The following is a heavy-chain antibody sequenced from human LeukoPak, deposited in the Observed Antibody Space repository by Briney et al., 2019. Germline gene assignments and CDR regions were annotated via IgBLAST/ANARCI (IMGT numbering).Heavy chain of an antibody. CDR3: ASGYSGYDLAADDY. V-gene: IGHV4-34*01. J-gene: IGHJ4*02. CDR2: INHSGST. D-gene: IGHD5-12*01. Sequence: SETLSLTCAVYGGSFSGYYWSWIRQPPGKGLEWIGEINHSGSTNYNPSLKSRVTISVDTSKNQFSLKLSSVTAADTAVYYCASGYSGYDLAADDYWGQGTLVTVSS. CDR1: GGSFSGYY.